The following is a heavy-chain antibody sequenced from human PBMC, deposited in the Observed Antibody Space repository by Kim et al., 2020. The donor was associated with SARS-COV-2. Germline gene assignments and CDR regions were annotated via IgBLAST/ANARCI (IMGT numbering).Heavy chain of an antibody. J-gene: IGHJ4*02. Sequence: SQTLSLTCAISGDSVSSDSAAWNWIRQSPSRGLEWLGRTYYRSKWYSDYAVSLKSRLSINADTSKNQFSLQLNSVTPEDTALYYCVREHKLIVAAGFDYWGQGTLVPVSS. CDR2: TYYRSKWYS. CDR3: VREHKLIVAAGFDY. CDR1: GDSVSSDSAA. V-gene: IGHV6-1*01. D-gene: IGHD6-13*01.